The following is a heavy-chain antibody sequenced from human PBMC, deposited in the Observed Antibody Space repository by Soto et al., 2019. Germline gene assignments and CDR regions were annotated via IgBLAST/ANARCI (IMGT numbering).Heavy chain of an antibody. J-gene: IGHJ6*03. Sequence: GGSLRLSCAASGFTFDDYAMHWVRQAPGKGLEWVSGISWNSGSIGYADSVKGRFTISRDNAKNSLYLQMNSLRAEDMALYYCAKDIPPRNYDFWSGPLPMDVWGKRTKVTVSS. V-gene: IGHV3-9*03. CDR3: AKDIPPRNYDFWSGPLPMDV. D-gene: IGHD3-3*01. CDR1: GFTFDDYA. CDR2: ISWNSGSI.